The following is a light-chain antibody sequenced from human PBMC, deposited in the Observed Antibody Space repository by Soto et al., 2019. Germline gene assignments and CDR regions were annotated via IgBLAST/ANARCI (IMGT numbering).Light chain of an antibody. CDR2: GAS. V-gene: IGKV3-20*01. CDR3: QQYGSSPRT. J-gene: IGKJ1*01. Sequence: EIVLTQSPGTLSLSPGERATLSCRASQSVSSSYLAWYQQKPGQAPRLLIYGASSRATGIPDRFSGSGSGTDFTLTISRLAPEDFAVYYCQQYGSSPRTFGQGTNVEIK. CDR1: QSVSSSY.